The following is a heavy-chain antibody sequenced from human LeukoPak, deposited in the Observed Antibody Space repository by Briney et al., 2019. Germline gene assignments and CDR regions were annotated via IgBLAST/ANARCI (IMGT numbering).Heavy chain of an antibody. D-gene: IGHD3-22*01. Sequence: PSETLSLTCTVSGGSISSYYWSWIRQPPGKGLEWIGYIYYSGSTNYNPSLKSRVTISVDTSKNQFSLKLSSVTAADTAVYYCASSGYFLYWFDPWGQGTLVTVSS. CDR3: ASSGYFLYWFDP. CDR2: IYYSGST. V-gene: IGHV4-59*08. CDR1: GGSISSYY. J-gene: IGHJ5*02.